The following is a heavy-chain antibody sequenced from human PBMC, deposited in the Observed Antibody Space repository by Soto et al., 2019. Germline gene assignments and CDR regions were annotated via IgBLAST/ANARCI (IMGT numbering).Heavy chain of an antibody. V-gene: IGHV3-74*01. CDR3: VRARGYYGMDV. Sequence: PXGSLRLSCAASGFTFSNCWMHWVRQPPGKGLVWVALIISDGITISYADSVKGRFTISRDNAKNTLYLQMNSLRAEDTAMYYCVRARGYYGMDVWGQGTAVTVSS. J-gene: IGHJ6*02. CDR1: GFTFSNCW. CDR2: IISDGITI.